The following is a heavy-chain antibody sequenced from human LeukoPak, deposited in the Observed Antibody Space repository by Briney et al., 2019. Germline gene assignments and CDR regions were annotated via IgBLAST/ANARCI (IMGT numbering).Heavy chain of an antibody. CDR2: INPSGGST. CDR1: GYTFTSYY. D-gene: IGHD3-16*02. Sequence: ASVKVSCKASGYTFTSYYMHWVRQAPGQGLEWMGIINPSGGSTSYAQKFQGRVTMTRDMSTSTVYMELSSLRSEDTAVYYCATGSYRRYYFDYWGQGTLVTVSS. V-gene: IGHV1-46*01. CDR3: ATGSYRRYYFDY. J-gene: IGHJ4*02.